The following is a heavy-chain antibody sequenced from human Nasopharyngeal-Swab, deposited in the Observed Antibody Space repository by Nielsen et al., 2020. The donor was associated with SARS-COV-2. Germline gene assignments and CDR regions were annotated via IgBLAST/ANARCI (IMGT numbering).Heavy chain of an antibody. D-gene: IGHD6-13*01. CDR2: INANSGVT. CDR3: ARDRSASWSALDV. CDR1: GYTFTDYH. V-gene: IGHV1-2*07. J-gene: IGHJ6*04. Sequence: ASVKVSCKASGYTFTDYHLHWVRQAPGQGLEWLGWINANSGVTNYAHKFKGRVTVTRDTSISTAYMELSRLRSDDTAVYYCARDRSASWSALDVWGKGTTVTVSS.